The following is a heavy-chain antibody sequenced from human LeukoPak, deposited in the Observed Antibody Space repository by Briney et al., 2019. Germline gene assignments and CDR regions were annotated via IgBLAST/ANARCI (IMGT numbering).Heavy chain of an antibody. J-gene: IGHJ4*02. CDR1: GDSINSYY. CDR3: ARLAILTSSYYYFDH. D-gene: IGHD3-9*01. Sequence: PSETLSLTCTVSGDSINSYYWSWIRQPPGKGLEWIGYIYFSGSTNYSPSLKSRLTISVDTSKNQFSLSLTSVTAADTAIYYCARLAILTSSYYYFDHWGQGTLVTVSS. CDR2: IYFSGST. V-gene: IGHV4-59*01.